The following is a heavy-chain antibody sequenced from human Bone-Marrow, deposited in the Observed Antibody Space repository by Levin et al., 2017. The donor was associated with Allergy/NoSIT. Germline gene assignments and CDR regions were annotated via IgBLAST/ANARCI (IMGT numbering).Heavy chain of an antibody. J-gene: IGHJ6*02. V-gene: IGHV3-66*01. Sequence: GGSLRLSCSASGFSVSTNYMTWVRQAPGKGLQWVALIYSGDKTYYADSVKGRFTISGDDSADTLFLQMNSLSAEDTAVYYCTRVGAPQYYTLGTQTLYSYYGMDVWGQGTTVTVSS. CDR3: TRVGAPQYYTLGTQTLYSYYGMDV. D-gene: IGHD2/OR15-2a*01. CDR2: IYSGDKT. CDR1: GFSVSTNY.